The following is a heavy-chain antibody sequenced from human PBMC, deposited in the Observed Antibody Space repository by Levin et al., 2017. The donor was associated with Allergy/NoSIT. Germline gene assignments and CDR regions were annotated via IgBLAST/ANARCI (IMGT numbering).Heavy chain of an antibody. V-gene: IGHV1-18*01. Sequence: KISCKASGYTFTSYGISWVRQAPGQGLEWMGWISAYNGNTNYAQKLQGRVTMTTDTSTSTAYMELRSPRSDDTAVYYCARVRAVLDPTTDYYGMDVWGQGTTVTVSS. J-gene: IGHJ6*02. D-gene: IGHD2/OR15-2a*01. CDR3: ARVRAVLDPTTDYYGMDV. CDR2: ISAYNGNT. CDR1: GYTFTSYG.